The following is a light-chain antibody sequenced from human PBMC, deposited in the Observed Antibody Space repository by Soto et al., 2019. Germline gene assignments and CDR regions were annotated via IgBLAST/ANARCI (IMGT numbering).Light chain of an antibody. J-gene: IGKJ5*01. CDR3: QQYNTYPIT. Sequence: DIQMTQSPSSLSASVGDRVTITCRASQGINNYLAWFQVKPGKAPKSLIYGASSLHSGVPSKFSGSGSGTDFTLTIDSLQPEDFATYFCQQYNTYPITFGQGTRLEI. CDR1: QGINNY. V-gene: IGKV1-16*02. CDR2: GAS.